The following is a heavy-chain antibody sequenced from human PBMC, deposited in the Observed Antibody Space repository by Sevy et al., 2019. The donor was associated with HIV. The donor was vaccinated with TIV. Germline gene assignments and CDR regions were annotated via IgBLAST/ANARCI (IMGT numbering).Heavy chain of an antibody. Sequence: GGSLRLSCAASGFTFSSYGMHWVRQAPDKGLEWVAVIWYDGTNKYYADSVKGRFTISRDNSKNTLYLQMSSLRAADTAVYYCARDKLPPVMVTMVRGALSYFFDYWGQGTLVTVSS. CDR2: IWYDGTNK. V-gene: IGHV3-33*01. CDR1: GFTFSSYG. D-gene: IGHD3-10*01. J-gene: IGHJ4*02. CDR3: ARDKLPPVMVTMVRGALSYFFDY.